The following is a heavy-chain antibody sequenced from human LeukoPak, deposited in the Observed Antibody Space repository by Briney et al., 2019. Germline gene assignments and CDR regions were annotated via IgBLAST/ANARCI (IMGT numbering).Heavy chain of an antibody. Sequence: PSETLSLTCTVSGGSISSGGYYWSWIRQHPGKGLEWIGYIYYSGSTYYNPSLKSRVTISVDTSKNQFSLKLSSVTAADTAMYYCARSGLRSNDAFDIWGQGTMVTVSS. CDR1: GGSISSGGYY. CDR3: ARSGLRSNDAFDI. CDR2: IYYSGST. J-gene: IGHJ3*02. V-gene: IGHV4-31*03. D-gene: IGHD4-11*01.